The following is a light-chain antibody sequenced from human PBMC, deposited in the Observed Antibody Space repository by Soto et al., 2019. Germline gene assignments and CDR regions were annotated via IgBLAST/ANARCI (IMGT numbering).Light chain of an antibody. CDR3: QQRSSWPFT. J-gene: IGKJ3*01. CDR2: GTS. V-gene: IGKV3-11*01. CDR1: HSVNSH. Sequence: TQSPSSLSASVGDRVTLSCRTSHSVNSHVAWYQQKPGQAPRLLIYGTSNRATGIPARFSGSGSGTDFTLTISSLEPEDFAVYYCQQRSSWPFTFGPGTKVDI.